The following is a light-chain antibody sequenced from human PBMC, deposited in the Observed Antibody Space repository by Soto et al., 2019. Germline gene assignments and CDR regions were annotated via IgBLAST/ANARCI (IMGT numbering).Light chain of an antibody. CDR2: DVS. J-gene: IGLJ1*01. CDR1: SSDVGGYNY. Sequence: SVRPQPASGKGSDGQAITISCTGTSSDVGGYNYVSWYQQHPGKAPKLMIYDVSNRPSGVSNRFSGSKSGNTASLTISGLQAEDEADYYCSSYTSSSTLEGVFGTGTKVTV. CDR3: SSYTSSSTLEGV. V-gene: IGLV2-14*01.